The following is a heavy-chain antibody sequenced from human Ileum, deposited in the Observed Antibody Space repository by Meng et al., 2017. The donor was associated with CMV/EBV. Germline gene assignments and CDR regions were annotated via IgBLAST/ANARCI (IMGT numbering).Heavy chain of an antibody. V-gene: IGHV4-4*07. Sequence: QVQLQESGPGVVKPSGTLFLTCTVSGGSISTYYGNWIRQPAGRELEWIGRVYNRDRTTYNPSLKSRVTMSVDTSKNQFSLTLYSVTAADTAVYFCVRDREHTYGYTFEYWGQGTLVTVSS. CDR1: GGSISTYY. CDR2: VYNRDRT. J-gene: IGHJ4*02. CDR3: VRDREHTYGYTFEY. D-gene: IGHD5-24*01.